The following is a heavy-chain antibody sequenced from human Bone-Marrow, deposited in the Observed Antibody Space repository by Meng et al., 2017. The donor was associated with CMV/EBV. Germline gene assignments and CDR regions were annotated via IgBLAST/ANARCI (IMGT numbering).Heavy chain of an antibody. CDR1: GFSFSKYW. CDR2: ISSSSSYI. V-gene: IGHV3-21*01. J-gene: IGHJ6*02. CDR3: ARDKRVVPAAIAHYYGMDV. D-gene: IGHD2-2*01. Sequence: GESLKISCAASGFSFSKYWMHWVRQVPGKGLVWVSSISSSSSYIYYADSVKGRFTISRDNAKNSLYLQMNSLRAEDTAVYYCARDKRVVPAAIAHYYGMDVWGQGTTVTVSS.